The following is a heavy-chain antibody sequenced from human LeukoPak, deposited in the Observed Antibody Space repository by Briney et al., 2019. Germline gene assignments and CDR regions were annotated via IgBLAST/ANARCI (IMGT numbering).Heavy chain of an antibody. J-gene: IGHJ4*02. V-gene: IGHV4-39*01. CDR3: ASPGGGPTDY. CDR1: GSSISSGGYY. Sequence: SETLSLTCTVSGSSISSGGYYWGWSRQPPGKGLDWIGSISYSGRTYYNPSLKSRVTISVDTSKNQFSLKLSSVTAADTAVYYCASPGGGPTDYWGQGTLVTVSS. CDR2: ISYSGRT. D-gene: IGHD3-16*01.